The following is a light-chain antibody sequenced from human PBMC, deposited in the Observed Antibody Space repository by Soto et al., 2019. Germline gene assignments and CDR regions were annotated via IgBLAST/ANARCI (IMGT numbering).Light chain of an antibody. CDR1: SSDVGGYNY. CDR2: EVS. Sequence: QSVLTQPASVSGSPGQSITISCTGSSSDVGGYNYVSWYQQHPGKAPKLIIYEVSNRPSGVSNRFSGSKSGNTASLTISGLQAEDEADYYSSSYTTNSTPYVFGTGTKVTVL. CDR3: SSYTTNSTPYV. V-gene: IGLV2-14*01. J-gene: IGLJ1*01.